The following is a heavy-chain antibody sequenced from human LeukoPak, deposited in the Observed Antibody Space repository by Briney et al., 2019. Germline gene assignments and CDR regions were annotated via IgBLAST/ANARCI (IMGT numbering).Heavy chain of an antibody. CDR1: GFTFSSYW. CDR2: MNEDGSVK. CDR3: AVDGGYNRFDP. J-gene: IGHJ5*02. D-gene: IGHD3-16*01. V-gene: IGHV3-7*04. Sequence: GGSLRLSCAASGFTFSSYWMSWVRQAPGKGLEWVANMNEDGSVKNYVVSVKGRFTISRDNAKSSLYLQMNSLRAEDTAVYYCAVDGGYNRFDPWGQETLVTVPS.